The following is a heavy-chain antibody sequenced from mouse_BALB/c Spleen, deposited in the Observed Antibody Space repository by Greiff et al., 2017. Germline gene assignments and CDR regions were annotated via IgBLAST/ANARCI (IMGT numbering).Heavy chain of an antibody. CDR3: TRNGYYGYYAMDY. V-gene: IGHV1-69*02. CDR2: IYPSDSYT. J-gene: IGHJ4*01. CDR1: GYTFTSYW. D-gene: IGHD2-3*01. Sequence: VQLQQPGAELVRPGASVKLSCKASGYTFTSYWINWVKQRPGQGLEWIGNIYPSDSYTNYNQKFKDKATLTVDKSSSTAYMQLSSPTSEDSAVYYCTRNGYYGYYAMDYWGQGTSVTVSS.